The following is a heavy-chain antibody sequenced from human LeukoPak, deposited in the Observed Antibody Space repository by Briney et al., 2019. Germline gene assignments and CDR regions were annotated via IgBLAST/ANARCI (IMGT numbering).Heavy chain of an antibody. CDR1: GYSISSGYY. CDR3: ATSRNSGSLDY. V-gene: IGHV4-38-2*01. Sequence: PSETLSLTCAVSGYSISSGYYWGWIRQPPGKGLEWIGSIYHSGSTYYNPSLKSRVTISVDTSKNQFSLKLSSVTAADTAVCYCATSRNSGSLDYWGQGTLVTVSS. J-gene: IGHJ4*02. D-gene: IGHD1-26*01. CDR2: IYHSGST.